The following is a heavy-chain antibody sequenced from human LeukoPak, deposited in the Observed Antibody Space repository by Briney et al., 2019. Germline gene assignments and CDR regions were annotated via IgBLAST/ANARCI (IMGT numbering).Heavy chain of an antibody. CDR3: ARDGDYSFDY. J-gene: IGHJ4*02. D-gene: IGHD2-21*01. CDR2: IYYSGST. Sequence: SETLSLTCTVSRGSISSFYWSWVRQPPGKGLERIASIYYSGSTNYNPSLKSRVTISLDTSKNQFSLTLSSVTAADTAVYYCARDGDYSFDYWGQGTLVTVSS. CDR1: RGSISSFY. V-gene: IGHV4-59*01.